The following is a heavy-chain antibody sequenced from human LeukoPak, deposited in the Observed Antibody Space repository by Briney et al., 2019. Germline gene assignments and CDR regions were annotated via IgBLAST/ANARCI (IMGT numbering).Heavy chain of an antibody. CDR1: GGSISSGDFY. Sequence: SQTLSLTCTVSGGSISSGDFYWSWVRQHPEKGLEWIGYIYYSGTAYYNPSLKSRVTISVDTSKNQFSLKLSSVTAADTAVYYCARAGGIVVVPAAPKPNWFDPWGQGTLVTVSS. CDR3: ARAGGIVVVPAAPKPNWFDP. CDR2: IYYSGTA. V-gene: IGHV4-31*03. J-gene: IGHJ5*02. D-gene: IGHD2-2*01.